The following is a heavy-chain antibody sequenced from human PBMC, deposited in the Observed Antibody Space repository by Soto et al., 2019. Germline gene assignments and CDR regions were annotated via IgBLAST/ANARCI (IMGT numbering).Heavy chain of an antibody. J-gene: IGHJ4*02. CDR3: AKDVGSSWYNEGFADDY. CDR1: GFTFSSYA. CDR2: ISGSGGSA. D-gene: IGHD6-13*01. V-gene: IGHV3-23*01. Sequence: PGGSLRLSCAASGFTFSSYAMSWVRQAPGKGLEWVSAISGSGGSAYYADSVKGRFTISRDNSKNTLYLQMNSLRAEDTAVYYCAKDVGSSWYNEGFADDYWGQGTLVTVSS.